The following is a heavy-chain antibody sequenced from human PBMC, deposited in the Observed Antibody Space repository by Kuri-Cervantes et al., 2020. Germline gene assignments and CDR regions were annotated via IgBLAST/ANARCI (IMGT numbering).Heavy chain of an antibody. D-gene: IGHD2-15*01. V-gene: IGHV3-49*03. J-gene: IGHJ4*02. Sequence: GESLKISCAASGFTFSSYAMSWFRQAPGKGLEWVGFIRSKAYGGTTEYAASVKGRFTISRDDSKSIAYLQMNSLKTEDTAVYYCTRTFVVVVAATPEWSDYWGQGTLVTVSS. CDR3: TRTFVVVVAATPEWSDY. CDR2: IRSKAYGGTT. CDR1: GFTFSSYA.